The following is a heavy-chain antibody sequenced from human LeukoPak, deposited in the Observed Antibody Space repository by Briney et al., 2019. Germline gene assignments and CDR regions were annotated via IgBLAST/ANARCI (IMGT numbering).Heavy chain of an antibody. V-gene: IGHV3-11*06. CDR3: ARYFDTSGYPYYVDY. Sequence: PGGSLRLSCAASGFTFTDYYMSWIRQAPGKGLEWVSFISRRSDDINYADFVKGRFTISRDNAKNSLYLQMTSLRAEDTAVYYCARYFDTSGYPYYVDYWGRGALVTVSS. CDR2: ISRRSDDI. CDR1: GFTFTDYY. D-gene: IGHD3-22*01. J-gene: IGHJ4*02.